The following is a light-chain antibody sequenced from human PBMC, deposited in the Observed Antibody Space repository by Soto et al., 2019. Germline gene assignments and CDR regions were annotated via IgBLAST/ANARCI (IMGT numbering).Light chain of an antibody. V-gene: IGKV3D-15*01. CDR2: YIS. Sequence: EIVMTQSPSTLSVSPGETASLSCRASQSAGNFLAWYQQKPGQAPRLLIYYISTRATGIPARFSGSGSGTEFTLTINSLQFEDSAVYYCQQHNQWPITFGQGTRLEI. CDR3: QQHNQWPIT. J-gene: IGKJ5*01. CDR1: QSAGNF.